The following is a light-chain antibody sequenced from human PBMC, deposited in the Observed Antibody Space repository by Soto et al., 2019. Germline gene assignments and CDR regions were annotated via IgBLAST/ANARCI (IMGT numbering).Light chain of an antibody. Sequence: QSALTQPASVSGSAGQASTISCTGTSSDVGGYNYVSWYQQHPGKAPKLMIYDVSYRPSGVSNRFSGSKSGKTASLTISGLQAEDEADYYGSSYTSSSTLVFGTGPKVTV. CDR2: DVS. CDR1: SSDVGGYNY. V-gene: IGLV2-14*01. CDR3: SSYTSSSTLV. J-gene: IGLJ1*01.